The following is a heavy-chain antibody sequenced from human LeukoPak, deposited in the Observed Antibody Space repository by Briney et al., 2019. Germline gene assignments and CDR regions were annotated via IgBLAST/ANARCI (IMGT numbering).Heavy chain of an antibody. Sequence: GGSLRLSCAASGFTFSMYVMSWVRQAPGKGLERVSGLSGSGDNTFYADSEKGRFTISRDNSKNTLFLQTNTLRAEDTALYYCAKARYYDFWSGYKGDAFEIWGRGTMVVVSS. V-gene: IGHV3-23*01. D-gene: IGHD3-3*01. J-gene: IGHJ3*02. CDR3: AKARYYDFWSGYKGDAFEI. CDR1: GFTFSMYV. CDR2: LSGSGDNT.